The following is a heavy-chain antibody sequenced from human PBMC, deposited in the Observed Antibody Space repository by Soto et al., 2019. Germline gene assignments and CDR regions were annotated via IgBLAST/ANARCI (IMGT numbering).Heavy chain of an antibody. V-gene: IGHV1-18*01. Sequence: GASVKGSLKASCYTFTHYRMNLVPQASGQGLECMGWISAYNGNTNYAQKIQGRVTMNTDTSTSKDYMELRSLRYEEKAVYYCERNKYCGNYEIDERGQRHMVTVSS. J-gene: IGHJ4*02. CDR3: ERNKYCGNYEIDE. D-gene: IGHD4-17*01. CDR2: ISAYNGNT. CDR1: CYTFTHYR.